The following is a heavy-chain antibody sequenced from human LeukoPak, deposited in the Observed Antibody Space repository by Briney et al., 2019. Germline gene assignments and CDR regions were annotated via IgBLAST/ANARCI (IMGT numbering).Heavy chain of an antibody. D-gene: IGHD3-22*01. CDR2: IYYSGST. CDR3: ARVLFSPYYYDSSGYYFDY. CDR1: GGSISSYY. Sequence: SETLSLTCTVSGGSISSYYWSWIRQPPGKGLEWIGYIYYSGSTNYNPFLKSRVTLSVDTSKNQFSLTLSFVTAADTAVYYCARVLFSPYYYDSSGYYFDYWGQGTLVTVSS. V-gene: IGHV4-59*01. J-gene: IGHJ4*02.